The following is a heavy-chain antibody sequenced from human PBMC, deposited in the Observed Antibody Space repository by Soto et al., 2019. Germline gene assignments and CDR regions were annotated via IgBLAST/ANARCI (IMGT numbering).Heavy chain of an antibody. CDR1: GGSISSSSYY. CDR2: IYYSGST. Sequence: SSETLSLTCTVSGGSISSSSYYWGWIRQPPGKGLEWIGSIYYSGSTYYNPSLKSRVTISVDTSKNQFSLKLSSVTAADTAVYYCASQSGWLYYYYYGMDVWGQGTTVTVSS. J-gene: IGHJ6*02. D-gene: IGHD6-19*01. CDR3: ASQSGWLYYYYYGMDV. V-gene: IGHV4-39*01.